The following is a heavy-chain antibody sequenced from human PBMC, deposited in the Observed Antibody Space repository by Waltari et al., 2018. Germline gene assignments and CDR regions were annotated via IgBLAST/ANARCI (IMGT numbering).Heavy chain of an antibody. CDR3: ARIPSLASAGYYFDY. CDR1: GFTFSGHK. V-gene: IGHV3-21*01. Sequence: EVQLVESGGGPVKPGGSLRLPGVAAGFTFSGHKMNWIRQAPGKGLEWVSSISSGSDYIYYAASVRGRFTISRDNAKNSLFLEMNSLRAEDTAVYYCARIPSLASAGYYFDYWGQGTLVTVSS. D-gene: IGHD6-13*01. CDR2: ISSGSDYI. J-gene: IGHJ4*02.